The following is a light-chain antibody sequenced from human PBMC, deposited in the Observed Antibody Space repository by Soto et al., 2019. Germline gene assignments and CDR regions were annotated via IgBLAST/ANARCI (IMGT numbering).Light chain of an antibody. CDR2: AAS. J-gene: IGKJ4*01. Sequence: DIQMTQSPSSVSASVGDRVIITCRASQGINNWLAWYQHKPGKAPKLLIYAASSLRRGVPSRFSGSGSGTDFTLTITSLQPEDFATYYCQQANNLRALTFGGGTKVEIK. V-gene: IGKV1-12*01. CDR1: QGINNW. CDR3: QQANNLRALT.